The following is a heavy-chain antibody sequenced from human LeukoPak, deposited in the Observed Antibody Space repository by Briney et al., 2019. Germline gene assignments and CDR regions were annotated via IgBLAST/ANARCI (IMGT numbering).Heavy chain of an antibody. J-gene: IGHJ2*01. V-gene: IGHV3-21*01. CDR1: GFTFSTYG. CDR3: ARDASGSHWYFDL. Sequence: GGSLRLSCAASGFTFSTYGMNWVRQAPGKGLEWVSSISTSSNYIYYAGSVKGRFTISRDNAENSLYLQINSLRAEDTAVYYCARDASGSHWYFDLWGRGTLVTVSS. CDR2: ISTSSNYI. D-gene: IGHD3-10*01.